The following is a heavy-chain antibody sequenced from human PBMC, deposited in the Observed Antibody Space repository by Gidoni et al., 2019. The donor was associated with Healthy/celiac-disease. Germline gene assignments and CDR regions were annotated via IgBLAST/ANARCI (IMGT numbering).Heavy chain of an antibody. CDR1: GFTFSSYA. D-gene: IGHD2-2*01. CDR2: ISYDGSNK. J-gene: IGHJ4*02. V-gene: IGHV3-30-3*01. Sequence: QVQLVESGGGVVQPGRSLRLSCAASGFTFSSYAMHGVRQAPGKGLEWVAVISYDGSNKYYADSVKGRFTISRDNSKNTLYLQMNSLRAEDTAVYYCARDSRRYNWNDEDIVVVPAAVDYWGQGTLVTVSS. CDR3: ARDSRRYNWNDEDIVVVPAAVDY.